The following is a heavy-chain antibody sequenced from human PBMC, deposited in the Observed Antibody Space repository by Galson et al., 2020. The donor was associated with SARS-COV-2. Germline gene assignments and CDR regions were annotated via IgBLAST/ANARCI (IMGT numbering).Heavy chain of an antibody. D-gene: IGHD5-12*01. Sequence: GGSLRLSCAASGFTFDDYAMHWVRQAPGKGLEWVSGISWNSGSIGYADSVKGRFTISRDNAKNSLYLQMNSLRAEDTALYYCAKDIDGYNYFGYWGQGTLVTVSS. CDR1: GFTFDDYA. V-gene: IGHV3-9*01. CDR2: ISWNSGSI. J-gene: IGHJ4*02. CDR3: AKDIDGYNYFGY.